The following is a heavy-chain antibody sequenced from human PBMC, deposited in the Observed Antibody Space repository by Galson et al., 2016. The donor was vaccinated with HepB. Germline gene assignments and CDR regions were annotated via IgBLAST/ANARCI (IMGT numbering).Heavy chain of an antibody. CDR3: AKDRLSGHGDYSWGIFDI. Sequence: SLRLSCAGSGLSLSPYAMSWGRQAPGKGLEWVSGISASGGSKTYADSVRCRFIISRDNSNNKLFLQMNSLTTENPAIYFCAKDRLSGHGDYSWGIFDIWGRGTEVTVSS. V-gene: IGHV3-23*01. CDR1: GLSLSPYA. D-gene: IGHD4-17*01. J-gene: IGHJ3*02. CDR2: ISASGGSK.